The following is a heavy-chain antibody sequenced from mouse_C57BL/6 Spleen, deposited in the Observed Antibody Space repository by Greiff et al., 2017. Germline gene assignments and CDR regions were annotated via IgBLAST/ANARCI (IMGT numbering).Heavy chain of an antibody. Sequence: VQLQQSGAELVRPGTSVKVSCKASGYAFTNYLIEWVKQRPGQGLEWIGVINPGSGGTNYNEKFKGKATLTADKSSSTAYMQLSSLTSEDSAVYFCARCYCYGFDYWGQGTPLTVSS. J-gene: IGHJ2*01. D-gene: IGHD2-12*01. CDR1: GYAFTNYL. CDR3: ARCYCYGFDY. CDR2: INPGSGGT. V-gene: IGHV1-54*01.